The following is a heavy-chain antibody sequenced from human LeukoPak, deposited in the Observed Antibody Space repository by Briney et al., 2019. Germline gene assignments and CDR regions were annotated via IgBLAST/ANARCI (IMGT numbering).Heavy chain of an antibody. V-gene: IGHV4-4*07. J-gene: IGHJ4*02. CDR2: IYTSGST. CDR1: DDSITMYY. Sequence: SETLSLTCSVSDDSITMYYWTWIRQPAGKGLEWIGRIYTSGSTNYNPSLKSRVTMSVDTSKNQFSLKLSSVTAEDTAVYYCASGTTDIVVVPATLRNYYFDYWGQGTLVTVSS. D-gene: IGHD2-2*01. CDR3: ASGTTDIVVVPATLRNYYFDY.